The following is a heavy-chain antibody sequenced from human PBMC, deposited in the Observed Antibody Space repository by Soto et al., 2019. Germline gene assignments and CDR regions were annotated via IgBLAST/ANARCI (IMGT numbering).Heavy chain of an antibody. CDR1: GGSFSGYY. V-gene: IGHV4-34*01. D-gene: IGHD4-4*01. Sequence: SETLSLTCAVYGGSFSGYYWSWIRQPPGKGLEWIGEINHSGSTNYNPSLKSRVTISVDTSKNQFSLKLSSVTAADTAVYYCARQVTYPVLDYWGQGTLVTSPQ. CDR2: INHSGST. J-gene: IGHJ4*02. CDR3: ARQVTYPVLDY.